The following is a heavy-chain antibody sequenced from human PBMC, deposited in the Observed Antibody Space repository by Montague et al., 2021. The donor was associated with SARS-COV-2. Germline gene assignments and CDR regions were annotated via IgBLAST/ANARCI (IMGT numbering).Heavy chain of an antibody. CDR3: ARREDYYGSGSYPN. CDR2: IYYSGST. Sequence: SETLSLTCTVSGGSITSSSYCWGWIRQPPGKGLEWIGSIYYSGSTYYNPSLKSRVTISVDTSKNQFSLKLTSVTAADTAVYYCARREDYYGSGSYPNGGQGTRVTVST. CDR1: GGSITSSSYC. V-gene: IGHV4-39*01. J-gene: IGHJ4*02. D-gene: IGHD3-10*01.